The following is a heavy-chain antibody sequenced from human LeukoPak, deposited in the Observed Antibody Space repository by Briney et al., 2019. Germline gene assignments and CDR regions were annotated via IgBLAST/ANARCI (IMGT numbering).Heavy chain of an antibody. Sequence: AGGSLRLSCAASGFTFSSYSMNWVRQAPGKGLEWVSSISSSSSYIYYADSVKGRFTISRDNAKNSLYLQMNSLRAEDTAVYYCARDRAPAAMEHWSDPWGQGTLVTVSS. J-gene: IGHJ5*02. V-gene: IGHV3-21*01. CDR1: GFTFSSYS. CDR2: ISSSSSYI. CDR3: ARDRAPAAMEHWSDP. D-gene: IGHD2-2*01.